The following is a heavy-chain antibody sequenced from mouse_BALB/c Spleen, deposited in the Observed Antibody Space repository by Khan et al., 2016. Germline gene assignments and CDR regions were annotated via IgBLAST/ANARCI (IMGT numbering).Heavy chain of an antibody. CDR1: GYTFTSYT. J-gene: IGHJ2*01. CDR3: TRPECYYRYDEGFDY. Sequence: QVQLQQSGAELARPGASVKMSCKASGYTFTSYTMHWVKQRPGQGLEWIGYINPSSDYTNYNQKFRDKATLSADKSSSTAYMQLSSLTSEDSAVYYCTRPECYYRYDEGFDYWGQGTTLTFSS. D-gene: IGHD2-14*01. CDR2: INPSSDYT. V-gene: IGHV1-4*01.